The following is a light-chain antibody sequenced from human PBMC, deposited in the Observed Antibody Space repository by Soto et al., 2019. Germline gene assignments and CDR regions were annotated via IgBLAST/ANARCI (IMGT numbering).Light chain of an antibody. Sequence: ELVLTQSPATLSVSPGERAALSFRASQSVSSNLAWSQQKPGQAPRLLIYGAYTRATGIPDRFSGSGSGTEFTLTIRSLEHEDFAVYYCQQRSNWPLTGGRGTQVDIK. V-gene: IGKV3-15*01. CDR3: QQRSNWPLT. J-gene: IGKJ4*01. CDR2: GAY. CDR1: QSVSSN.